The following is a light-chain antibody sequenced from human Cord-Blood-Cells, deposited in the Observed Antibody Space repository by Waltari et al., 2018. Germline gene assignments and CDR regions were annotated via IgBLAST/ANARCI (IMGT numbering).Light chain of an antibody. CDR1: VLAKKY. V-gene: IGLV3-27*01. J-gene: IGLJ3*02. Sequence: SYELTQPSSVSVSPGQTARITCSGDVLAKKYARWFQKKPGQAPVLVIYKDSERPSGLPERFSGSSSGTTVTLTISGAQVEDEADYYCYSAADNNLVFGGGTKLTVL. CDR2: KDS. CDR3: YSAADNNLV.